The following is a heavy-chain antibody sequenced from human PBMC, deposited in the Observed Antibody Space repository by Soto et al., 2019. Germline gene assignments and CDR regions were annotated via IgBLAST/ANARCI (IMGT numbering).Heavy chain of an antibody. D-gene: IGHD3-16*01. J-gene: IGHJ6*02. CDR1: GYTFTGYG. CDR3: ARDDPGETLDYFSYYGLDV. V-gene: IGHV1-18*01. Sequence: QVRLVQSGAEVKKPGASVKVSCKASGYTFTGYGFSWVRQAPGQGLEWMGWISVYNSNTNYAEKLQGTAPMTADTSTSTDYMELRSLRSDDTAVYVCARDDPGETLDYFSYYGLDVWGQGTMVTVSS. CDR2: ISVYNSNT.